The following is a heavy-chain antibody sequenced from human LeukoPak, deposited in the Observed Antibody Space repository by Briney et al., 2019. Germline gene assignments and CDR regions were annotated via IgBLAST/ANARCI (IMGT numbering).Heavy chain of an antibody. Sequence: SETLSLTCAVYGGSSSGYYWSWIRQPPGKGLEWIGEINHSGSTNYNPSLKSRVTMSVDTSKNQFSLKLSSVTAADTAVYYCARDGLREFDYWGQGTLVTVSS. V-gene: IGHV4-34*01. CDR1: GGSSSGYY. J-gene: IGHJ4*02. D-gene: IGHD4-17*01. CDR3: ARDGLREFDY. CDR2: INHSGST.